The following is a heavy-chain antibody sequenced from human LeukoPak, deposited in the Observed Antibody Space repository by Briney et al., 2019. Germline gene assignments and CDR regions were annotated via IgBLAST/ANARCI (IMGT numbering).Heavy chain of an antibody. Sequence: ASVKVSCKASSYTFTNYGFSWVRQAPGQGLEWMGWISADNDNTEYAQKFQGRVTMTTDTSTTTTYMELRSLRSDDTAVYFCARDQNTYYYDTTGYDAFDIWGRGTMVTVS. D-gene: IGHD3-22*01. CDR3: ARDQNTYYYDTTGYDAFDI. CDR2: ISADNDNT. CDR1: SYTFTNYG. J-gene: IGHJ3*02. V-gene: IGHV1-18*01.